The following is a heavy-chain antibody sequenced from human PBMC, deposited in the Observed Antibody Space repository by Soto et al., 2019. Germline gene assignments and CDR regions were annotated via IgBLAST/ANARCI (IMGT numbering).Heavy chain of an antibody. D-gene: IGHD1-1*01. Sequence: QVQLVQSGAEVKKPGSSVKVSCKASGGTFSSYTISWVRQAPGQGLEWMGRIIPILGIANYAQKFQGRVTITAEKSPSTAYMELSSLRSEDTAVYYCAREPTAERSFDYWGQGTLVTVSS. J-gene: IGHJ4*02. CDR3: AREPTAERSFDY. V-gene: IGHV1-69*08. CDR2: IIPILGIA. CDR1: GGTFSSYT.